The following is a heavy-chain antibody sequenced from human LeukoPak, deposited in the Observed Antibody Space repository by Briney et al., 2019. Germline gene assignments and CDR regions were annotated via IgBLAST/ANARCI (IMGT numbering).Heavy chain of an antibody. V-gene: IGHV4-59*01. D-gene: IGHD6-19*01. CDR2: IYYSGTT. Sequence: ASETLSLTCSVSGGSINTYYWSWIRQSPGKGLEWIGYIYYSGTTKYNPSLKNRVTISVDTSKNQFSLKVTSVTAADTAVYYCARSTFYTSGWHFYPWFDPWGQGALVTVSS. J-gene: IGHJ5*02. CDR3: ARSTFYTSGWHFYPWFDP. CDR1: GGSINTYY.